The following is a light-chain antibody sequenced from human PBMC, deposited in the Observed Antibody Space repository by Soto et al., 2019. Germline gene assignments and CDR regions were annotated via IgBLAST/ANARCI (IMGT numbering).Light chain of an antibody. CDR1: QNVKTR. J-gene: IGKJ4*02. V-gene: IGKV3-15*01. CDR2: DAF. CDR3: QQYDEWPLT. Sequence: EKVMTQSPATLSVSPGERATISCRDSQNVKTRLAWYQQKPGQAPRLLIYDAFTRATGIPARFSGSASGTEFTLTISSLQSEDLAVYYCQQYDEWPLTFGGGTKVDIK.